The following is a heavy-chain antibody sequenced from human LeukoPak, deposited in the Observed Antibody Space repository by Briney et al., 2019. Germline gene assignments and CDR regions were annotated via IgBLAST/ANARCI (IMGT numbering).Heavy chain of an antibody. V-gene: IGHV3-21*01. CDR2: ISSSSSYI. CDR3: ARVTSDYYDSSGYYSLPYYFDY. CDR1: GFTFSSYS. D-gene: IGHD3-22*01. J-gene: IGHJ4*02. Sequence: GSLRLSCAASGFTFSSYSTNWVRQAPGKGLEWVSSISSSSSYIYYADSVKGRFTIPRDNAKNSLYLQMNSLRAEDTAVYYCARVTSDYYDSSGYYSLPYYFDYWGQGTLVTVSS.